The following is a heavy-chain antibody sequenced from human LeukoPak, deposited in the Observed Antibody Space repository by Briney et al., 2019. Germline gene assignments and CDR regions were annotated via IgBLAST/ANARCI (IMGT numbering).Heavy chain of an antibody. CDR2: LFHSGDT. CDR3: ARLAFYYDRSGPADWYFDL. J-gene: IGHJ2*01. D-gene: IGHD3-22*01. Sequence: SETLSLTCTVSGDFIGSVSWSWIRQPPGKGLECIGSLFHSGDTNYSPSLKSRLTISVDTSKKQLSLKLKSVTAADTAVYYCARLAFYYDRSGPADWYFDLWGRGTLVTVSS. CDR1: GDFIGSVS. V-gene: IGHV4-59*08.